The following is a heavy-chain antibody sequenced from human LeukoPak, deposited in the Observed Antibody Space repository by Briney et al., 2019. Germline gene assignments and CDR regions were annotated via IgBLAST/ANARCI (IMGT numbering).Heavy chain of an antibody. CDR1: GFTFSSYS. D-gene: IGHD3-10*01. J-gene: IGHJ4*02. Sequence: GGSLRLSCAASGFTFSSYSMNWVRQAPGKGLEWVSGISRSGDTAYYTKSVKGRFSISRDNSKNTVFLQMNTLTAEDTAVYYCVKENREYYGSGSIPGEPFGSWGQGTLVTVSS. CDR2: ISRSGDTA. V-gene: IGHV3-23*01. CDR3: VKENREYYGSGSIPGEPFGS.